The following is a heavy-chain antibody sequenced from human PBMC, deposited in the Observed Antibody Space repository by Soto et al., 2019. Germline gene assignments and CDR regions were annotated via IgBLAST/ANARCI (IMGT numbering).Heavy chain of an antibody. J-gene: IGHJ4*02. V-gene: IGHV3-23*01. D-gene: IGHD6-19*01. CDR1: GVTFISYA. Sequence: GGFLRLSCAASGVTFISYAMGWVRQPPGRGLEWVSIITGGGDYTAYAASVKGRFTISRDNSKSTLYLQANNLRAEDTAVYYCTRGDRNSGFEYWGQGTQVTVSS. CDR2: ITGGGDYT. CDR3: TRGDRNSGFEY.